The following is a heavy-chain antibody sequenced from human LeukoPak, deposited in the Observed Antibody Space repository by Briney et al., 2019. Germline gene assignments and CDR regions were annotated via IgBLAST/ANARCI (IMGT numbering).Heavy chain of an antibody. CDR3: AREGEDIVVVPAASDWFDP. CDR2: IIPTLGIA. D-gene: IGHD2-2*01. Sequence: ASVKVSCKASGGTFSSYTISWVRQAPGQGLEWMGRIIPTLGIANYAQKFQGRVTITADKSTSTAYMELSSLRSEDTAVYYCAREGEDIVVVPAASDWFDPWGQGTLVTVSS. CDR1: GGTFSSYT. V-gene: IGHV1-69*04. J-gene: IGHJ5*02.